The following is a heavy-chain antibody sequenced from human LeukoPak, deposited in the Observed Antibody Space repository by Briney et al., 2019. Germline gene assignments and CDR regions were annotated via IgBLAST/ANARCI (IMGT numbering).Heavy chain of an antibody. CDR3: AKGKAGRTEFDY. V-gene: IGHV3-30-3*01. CDR1: GFTFSSYA. Sequence: PGRSLRLSCAASGFTFSSYAMHWVRQAPGKGLEWVAVISYDGSNKYYADSVKGRFTISRDNSKNTLYLQMNSLRAEDTAVYYCAKGKAGRTEFDYWGQGTLVTVFS. J-gene: IGHJ4*02. CDR2: ISYDGSNK. D-gene: IGHD2-8*02.